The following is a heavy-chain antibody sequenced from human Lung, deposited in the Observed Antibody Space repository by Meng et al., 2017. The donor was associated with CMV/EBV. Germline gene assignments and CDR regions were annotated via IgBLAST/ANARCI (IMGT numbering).Heavy chain of an antibody. Sequence: GGSXRLXCAASGFTFNKYAMTWVRQAPGKGLEWVSIISAVIDNTYYADSVKGRFTLSRDNSMNTLYLQMHIMRAEDTAIYFCAKGLGTTGWYSPLDSWGRGXLVTVSS. CDR2: ISAVIDNT. CDR1: GFTFNKYA. D-gene: IGHD6-19*01. V-gene: IGHV3-23*01. J-gene: IGHJ4*02. CDR3: AKGLGTTGWYSPLDS.